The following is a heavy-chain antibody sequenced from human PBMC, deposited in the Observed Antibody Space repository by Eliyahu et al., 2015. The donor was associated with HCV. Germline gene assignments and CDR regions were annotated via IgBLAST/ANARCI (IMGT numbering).Heavy chain of an antibody. Sequence: QVTLKESGPVLVKPTETLTLPCPVXGFSLRXARMGVSWIRQPPGKALEWLAHIFSNDEKSYSTSLKSRLTISKDTSKSQVVLTMTNMDPVDTATYYCARGTGGLLTGAFDIWGQGTMVTVSS. D-gene: IGHD1-14*01. V-gene: IGHV2-26*01. CDR2: IFSNDEK. CDR1: GFSLRXARMG. J-gene: IGHJ3*02. CDR3: ARGTGGLLTGAFDI.